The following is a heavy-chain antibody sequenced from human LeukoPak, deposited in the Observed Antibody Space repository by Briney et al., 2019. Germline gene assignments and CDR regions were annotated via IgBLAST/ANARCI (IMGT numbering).Heavy chain of an antibody. CDR1: GFTFSSYS. D-gene: IGHD3-9*01. CDR2: ISGSSSYI. J-gene: IGHJ4*02. CDR3: ARDRDTLTGYSDKYFDY. V-gene: IGHV3-21*01. Sequence: GGSLRLSCAAPGFTFSSYSMNWVRQAPGKGLEWVSSISGSSSYIYYADSVKGRFTISRDNAKTSLYLQMNSLRAEDTAVYYCARDRDTLTGYSDKYFDYWGQGTLVTVSS.